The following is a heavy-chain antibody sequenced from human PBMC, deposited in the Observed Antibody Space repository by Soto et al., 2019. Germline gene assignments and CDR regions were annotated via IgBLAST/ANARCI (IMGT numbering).Heavy chain of an antibody. D-gene: IGHD3-9*01. CDR1: GYSFTSYW. J-gene: IGHJ6*02. CDR2: IYPGDSDT. Sequence: GESLKISCKGSGYSFTSYWIGWVRQMPGKGLEWMGIIYPGDSDTRYSPSFQGQVTISADKSISTAYLQWSSLKASDTAMYYCARGASERYKYYDILNGRRVYGMDVWGQGTTVTVSS. V-gene: IGHV5-51*01. CDR3: ARGASERYKYYDILNGRRVYGMDV.